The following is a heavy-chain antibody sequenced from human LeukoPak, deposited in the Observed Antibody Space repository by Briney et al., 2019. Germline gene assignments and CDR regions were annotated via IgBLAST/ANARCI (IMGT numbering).Heavy chain of an antibody. CDR1: GFTFVSYW. D-gene: IGHD4-17*01. CDR3: AGGYGVNGDYYFDY. Sequence: PGGSLRLSCAASGFTFVSYWVHWVRQAPGKGLVWVSRINSDGRTTNYADSVRGRFTIPRDNAKNTLYLQMNSLRAEDTAVYYCAGGYGVNGDYYFDYWGQGTLVTVSS. CDR2: INSDGRTT. J-gene: IGHJ4*02. V-gene: IGHV3-74*01.